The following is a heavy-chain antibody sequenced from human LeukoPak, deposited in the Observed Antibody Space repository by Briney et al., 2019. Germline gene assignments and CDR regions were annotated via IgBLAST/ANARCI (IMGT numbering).Heavy chain of an antibody. CDR3: ARAHYYDSSGYFDY. J-gene: IGHJ4*02. D-gene: IGHD3-22*01. CDR1: GGSISSGDYY. V-gene: IGHV4-30-4*01. CDR2: IYYSGST. Sequence: PSETLSLTCTVSGGSISSGDYYWSWIRQPPGKGLEWIGYIYYSGSTYYNPSLKSRVTISVDTSKNQFSLKLSSVTAADTAVYYCARAHYYDSSGYFDYWGQGTLVTVSS.